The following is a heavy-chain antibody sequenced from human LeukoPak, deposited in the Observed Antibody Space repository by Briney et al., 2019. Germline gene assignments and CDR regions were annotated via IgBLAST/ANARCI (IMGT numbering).Heavy chain of an antibody. CDR2: ISSSSSYI. CDR1: GFTFSSYS. Sequence: KPGGSLRLSCAASGFTFSSYSMNWVRQAPGKGLEWVSSISSSSSYIYYADSVKGRFTISRDNAKNSLYLQMNSLRAEDTAVYYCARVRRYDSSGYAFDIWGQGTMVTVSS. D-gene: IGHD3-22*01. V-gene: IGHV3-21*01. CDR3: ARVRRYDSSGYAFDI. J-gene: IGHJ3*02.